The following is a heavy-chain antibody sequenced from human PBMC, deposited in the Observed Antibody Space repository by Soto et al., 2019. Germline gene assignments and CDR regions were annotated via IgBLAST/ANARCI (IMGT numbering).Heavy chain of an antibody. CDR1: GGSISSGGYY. J-gene: IGHJ3*02. V-gene: IGHV4-31*03. D-gene: IGHD2-2*02. Sequence: SETLSLTCTVSGGSISSGGYYWSWIRQHPGKGLEWIGYIYYSGSTYYNPSLKSRVTISVDTSKNQFSLKLSSVTAADTAVYYCGGSFLVVPAAINGVGAFDIWGQGTMVTVSS. CDR2: IYYSGST. CDR3: GGSFLVVPAAINGVGAFDI.